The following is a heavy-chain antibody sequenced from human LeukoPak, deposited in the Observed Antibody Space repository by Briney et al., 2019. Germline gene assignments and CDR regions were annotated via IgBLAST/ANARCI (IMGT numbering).Heavy chain of an antibody. CDR1: GFPFPTYA. V-gene: IGHV3-30*18. CDR2: ISFDGSRR. CDR3: AKEGTDYGDYPYFFDY. D-gene: IGHD4-17*01. Sequence: GGSLRLSCVASGFPFPTYAMMWVRQAPGKGLEWVAIISFDGSRRFYADSVRGRFTVSRDNSKNTLFLQMDSLSADDTGVYYCAKEGTDYGDYPYFFDYWGQGTLVTVSS. J-gene: IGHJ4*02.